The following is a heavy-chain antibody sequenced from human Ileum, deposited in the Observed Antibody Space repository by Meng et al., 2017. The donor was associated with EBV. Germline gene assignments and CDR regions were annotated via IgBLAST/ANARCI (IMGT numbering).Heavy chain of an antibody. J-gene: IGHJ4*02. Sequence: QLQGSGPGLVKPSETRALTCTVSGGSVSISSYFWSWIRQPPGKGLEWIGYIYYSGTTNYNPSLESRVTISVDTSKNQFSLKLRSVAASDTAVYYCARGWDTAMDSGWGQGTLVTVSS. CDR1: GGSVSISSYF. CDR3: ARGWDTAMDSG. D-gene: IGHD5-18*01. V-gene: IGHV4-61*01. CDR2: IYYSGTT.